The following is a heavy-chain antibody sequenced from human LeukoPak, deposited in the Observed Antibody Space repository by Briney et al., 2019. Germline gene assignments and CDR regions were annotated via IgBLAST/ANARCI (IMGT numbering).Heavy chain of an antibody. CDR3: AKAGIHWYFDF. CDR1: GFTFSIYA. V-gene: IGHV3-23*01. J-gene: IGHJ2*01. Sequence: GGSLRLSCAASGFTFSIYAMTRVRQAPGKGLEWVSAISGSGDSTYYADSVKGRFTISRDTSKKMLFLQMTSLRVDDTAVYYCAKAGIHWYFDFWGRGTQVTVSS. CDR2: ISGSGDST.